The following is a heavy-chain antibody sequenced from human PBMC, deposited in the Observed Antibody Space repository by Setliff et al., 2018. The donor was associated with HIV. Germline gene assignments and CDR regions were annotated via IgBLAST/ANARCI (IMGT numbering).Heavy chain of an antibody. V-gene: IGHV4-39*01. CDR1: GDSISSSIYY. J-gene: IGHJ6*03. CDR2: LYYTGSP. Sequence: SDTLSLTCTVSGDSISSSIYYWGWVRQPPGKGLEWIGGLYYTGSPFYNPSITSRVTISVETSNNQFSLKLSSVTAADPAVYYWARGGGTSSPIDYHYYIDVWGKGTTVTV. D-gene: IGHD6-6*01. CDR3: ARGGGTSSPIDYHYYIDV.